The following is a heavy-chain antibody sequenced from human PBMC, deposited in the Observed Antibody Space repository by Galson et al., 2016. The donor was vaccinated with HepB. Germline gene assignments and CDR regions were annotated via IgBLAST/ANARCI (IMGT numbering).Heavy chain of an antibody. J-gene: IGHJ6*02. Sequence: ETLSLTCTVSGGSISNYYWSWIRQPPGKGLEWLGHVYFGGTTDYNPSLKSRVTISVDRSKNQFSLKLSSVTAADTAVYYCARAIVVVPAAISYFNGMDVWGQGTTVTVSS. D-gene: IGHD2-2*01. CDR1: GGSISNYY. V-gene: IGHV4-59*08. CDR2: VYFGGTT. CDR3: ARAIVVVPAAISYFNGMDV.